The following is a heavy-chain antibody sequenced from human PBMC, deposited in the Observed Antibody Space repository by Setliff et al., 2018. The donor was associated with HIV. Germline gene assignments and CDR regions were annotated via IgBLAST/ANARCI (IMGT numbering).Heavy chain of an antibody. V-gene: IGHV4-34*01. CDR3: ATYHYYDSSAYYVDLYYLDY. Sequence: PSETLSLTCAVYGGSFSDYYWSWIRQPPGKGLEWIGSIYYSGSTYYNPSLKSRVTISVDTSKNQFSLKLAFVTAADTAVYYCATYHYYDSSAYYVDLYYLDYWGQGTLVTVSS. CDR1: GGSFSDYY. D-gene: IGHD3-22*01. J-gene: IGHJ4*02. CDR2: IYYSGST.